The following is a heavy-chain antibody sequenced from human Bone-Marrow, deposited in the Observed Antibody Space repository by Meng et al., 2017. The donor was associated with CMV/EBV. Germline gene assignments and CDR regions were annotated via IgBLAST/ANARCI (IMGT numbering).Heavy chain of an antibody. V-gene: IGHV4-39*07. CDR1: GGSISSSSYY. J-gene: IGHJ4*02. CDR2: IYYSGST. Sequence: SETLSLTCTVSGGSISSSSYYWDWLRQPPGKGLEWIGSIYYSGSTYYNPSRKSRVTITVDTSENQCCRKLSSVTAADTAVYYGARVRRRAARSGAFDYWGQGTLVTVSS. CDR3: ARVRRRAARSGAFDY. D-gene: IGHD6-6*01.